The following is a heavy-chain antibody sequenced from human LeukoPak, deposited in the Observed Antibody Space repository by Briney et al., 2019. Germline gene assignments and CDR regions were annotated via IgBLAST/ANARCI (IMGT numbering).Heavy chain of an antibody. J-gene: IGHJ4*02. Sequence: GGSLRLSCAASGFTFSSFEMNWVHQAPGKGLEWVSYISSSGKTIYYAESVKGRFTISRDNAKSSLSLQMNSLRAEDTALYYCARGLRYFDWLPGYWGQGTLVTVTS. D-gene: IGHD3-9*01. CDR3: ARGLRYFDWLPGY. CDR1: GFTFSSFE. CDR2: ISSSGKTI. V-gene: IGHV3-48*03.